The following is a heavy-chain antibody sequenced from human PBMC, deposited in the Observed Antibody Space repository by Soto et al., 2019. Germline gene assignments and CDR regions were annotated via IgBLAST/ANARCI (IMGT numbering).Heavy chain of an antibody. J-gene: IGHJ4*02. Sequence: GGSLGLSCAASGFTFSDYAMHWVRQAPGKGLEWVAVVSHDGRNTHYADSVKGRFTISRDNSKNTLYLQVNSLRAEDTAVYYCAKDLGWLHGYWGQGTLVTVSS. D-gene: IGHD5-12*01. CDR3: AKDLGWLHGY. V-gene: IGHV3-30*18. CDR1: GFTFSDYA. CDR2: VSHDGRNT.